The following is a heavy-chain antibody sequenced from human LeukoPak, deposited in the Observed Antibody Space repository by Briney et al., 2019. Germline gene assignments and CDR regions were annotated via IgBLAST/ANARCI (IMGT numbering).Heavy chain of an antibody. J-gene: IGHJ6*03. V-gene: IGHV1-69*05. CDR3: ARDRRDYYYYYMDV. CDR2: IIPIFGTA. CDR1: GGTFSSYA. Sequence: GASVKVSCKASGGTFSSYAISWVRQAPGQGLEWMGGIIPIFGTANYAQKFQGRVTMTRDMSTSTVYMELSSLRSEDTAVYYCARDRRDYYYYYMDVWGKGTTVTVSS.